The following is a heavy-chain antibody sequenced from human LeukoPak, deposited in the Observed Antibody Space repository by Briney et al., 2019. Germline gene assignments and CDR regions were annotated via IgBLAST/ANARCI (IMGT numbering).Heavy chain of an antibody. V-gene: IGHV3-33*01. Sequence: GGSLRLSCAASGFTFSSYGMHWVRQAPGKGLEWVAVIWYDGSNKYYANSVKGRFTISRDNSKNTLYLQMNSLRAEDTAVYYCASTSGWYEPIDYWGQGTLVTVSS. CDR3: ASTSGWYEPIDY. D-gene: IGHD6-19*01. CDR2: IWYDGSNK. CDR1: GFTFSSYG. J-gene: IGHJ4*02.